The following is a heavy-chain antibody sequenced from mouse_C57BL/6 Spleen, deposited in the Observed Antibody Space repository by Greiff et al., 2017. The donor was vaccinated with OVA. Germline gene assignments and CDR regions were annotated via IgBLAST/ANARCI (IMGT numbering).Heavy chain of an antibody. CDR3: ASPDYGSSYDWFAY. J-gene: IGHJ3*01. Sequence: DVQLQESGGGLVKPGGSLKLSCAASGFTFSSYAMSWVRQTPEKRLEWVATISDGGSYTYYPDNVKGRFTISRDNAKNNLYLQMSHLKSEDTAMDYCASPDYGSSYDWFAYWGQGTLVTVSA. CDR2: ISDGGSYT. V-gene: IGHV5-4*01. CDR1: GFTFSSYA. D-gene: IGHD1-1*01.